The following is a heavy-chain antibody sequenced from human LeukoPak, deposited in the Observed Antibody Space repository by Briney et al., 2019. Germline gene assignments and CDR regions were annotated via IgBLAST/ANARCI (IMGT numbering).Heavy chain of an antibody. J-gene: IGHJ4*02. V-gene: IGHV2-5*02. CDR3: AHRKNYYDSSVFDN. D-gene: IGHD3-22*01. CDR2: IFWDDDR. Sequence: GPTLVNLTQTLTLTCTFSGFSLTTRGGGVGWIRQPPGRALEWLALIFWDDDRRYSPSLKSRLTITKDTSKNQVVLTMTNMDPVDTATYFCAHRKNYYDSSVFDNWGQGTLVTVSS. CDR1: GFSLTTRGGG.